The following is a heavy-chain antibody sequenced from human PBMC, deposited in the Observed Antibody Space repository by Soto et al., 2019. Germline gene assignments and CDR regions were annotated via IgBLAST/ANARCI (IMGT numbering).Heavy chain of an antibody. CDR1: VDSISNGYY. V-gene: IGHV4-38-2*01. Sequence: SETLSLTCAFSVDSISNGYYWAWIRQPPGKGLEWVASIYHTGTTYYNPSLTSRVTISVDTSKNQFSLRLSSVTAADSAVYYCARTESLGYYTYCGQGTLVTVSS. CDR2: IYHTGTT. J-gene: IGHJ4*02. CDR3: ARTESLGYYTY. D-gene: IGHD3-3*01.